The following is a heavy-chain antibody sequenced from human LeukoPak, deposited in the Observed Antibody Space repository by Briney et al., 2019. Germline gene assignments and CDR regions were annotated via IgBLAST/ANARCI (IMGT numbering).Heavy chain of an antibody. Sequence: ASVKVSCKASGYTFTSYYMHWVRQAPGQGLEWMGIINPSGGSTSYAQKFQGRVTMTRDMSTSTVYMELSSLRSEDTAVYYCARDMSGLAAAGTSGLDYYYYMDVWGKGTTVTVSS. CDR2: INPSGGST. CDR1: GYTFTSYY. D-gene: IGHD6-13*01. V-gene: IGHV1-46*01. J-gene: IGHJ6*03. CDR3: ARDMSGLAAAGTSGLDYYYYMDV.